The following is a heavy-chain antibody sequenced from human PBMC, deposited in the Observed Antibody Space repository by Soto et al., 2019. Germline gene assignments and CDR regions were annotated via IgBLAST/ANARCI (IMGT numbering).Heavy chain of an antibody. Sequence: QVQLVESGGGVVQPGRSLRLSCAASGFTFSTYGMHWVRQAPGKGLEWVAVISYDGNNKYYADSVKGRFTISRDSSENTLYLQMNSLRAEDTDVYYCAKSVYNWNDGFFDYWGQGTLVTVSS. V-gene: IGHV3-30*18. D-gene: IGHD1-1*01. CDR3: AKSVYNWNDGFFDY. CDR2: ISYDGNNK. CDR1: GFTFSTYG. J-gene: IGHJ4*02.